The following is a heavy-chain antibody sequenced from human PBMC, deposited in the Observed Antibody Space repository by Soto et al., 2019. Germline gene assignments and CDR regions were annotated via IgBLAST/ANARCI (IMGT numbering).Heavy chain of an antibody. CDR2: INPSGGST. CDR3: AISGSYDRSDY. V-gene: IGHV1-46*01. CDR1: GYTFTSYY. Sequence: ASVKVSCKASGYTFTSYYIHWVRQAPGQGLEWMGIINPSGGSTSYAQKFQGRVTMTRDTSTSTVYMELSSLRSEDTAVYYCAISGSYDRSDYWGQGTLVTVSS. J-gene: IGHJ4*02. D-gene: IGHD1-26*01.